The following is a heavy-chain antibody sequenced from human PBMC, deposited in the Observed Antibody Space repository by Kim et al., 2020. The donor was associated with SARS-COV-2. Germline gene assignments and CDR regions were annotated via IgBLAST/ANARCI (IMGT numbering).Heavy chain of an antibody. J-gene: IGHJ4*02. CDR3: ARRPRGSIDY. Sequence: GGSLRLSCEASGFMFTTYDMGWVRQLPGKGLEWVSHINPIGTHAIYSDSVQGRFIVSRDNSKNTLYLQLNRLRVEDTAVYYCARRPRGSIDYWGQGAQVTVSS. D-gene: IGHD4-4*01. CDR2: INPIGTHA. CDR1: GFMFTTYD. V-gene: IGHV3-23*01.